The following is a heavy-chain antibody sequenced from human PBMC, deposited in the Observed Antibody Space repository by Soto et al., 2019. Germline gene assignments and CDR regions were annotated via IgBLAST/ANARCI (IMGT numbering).Heavy chain of an antibody. D-gene: IGHD4-17*01. CDR2: ISYDGSNK. Sequence: GGSLRLSCAASGFTFSSYGMHWVRQAPGKGLEWVAVISYDGSNKYYADSVKGRFTISRDNSKNTLYLQMNSLRAEDTAVYYCATDRHDYGEKGFDYWGQGTLVTVSS. V-gene: IGHV3-30*03. CDR3: ATDRHDYGEKGFDY. CDR1: GFTFSSYG. J-gene: IGHJ4*02.